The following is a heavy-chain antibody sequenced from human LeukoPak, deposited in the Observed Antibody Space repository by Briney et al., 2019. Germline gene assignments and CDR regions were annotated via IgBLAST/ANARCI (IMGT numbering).Heavy chain of an antibody. Sequence: GGSLRLSCAASGFTFRSYRMNWVRQAPGKGLEWVASIKQGESGRYYVDSVNGRFTISRDNAKNSLYLQMNSLRAEDTAVYYCARGDNSAFDIWGQGTMVTVSS. J-gene: IGHJ3*02. D-gene: IGHD3-22*01. CDR1: GFTFRSYR. CDR2: IKQGESGR. V-gene: IGHV3-7*04. CDR3: ARGDNSAFDI.